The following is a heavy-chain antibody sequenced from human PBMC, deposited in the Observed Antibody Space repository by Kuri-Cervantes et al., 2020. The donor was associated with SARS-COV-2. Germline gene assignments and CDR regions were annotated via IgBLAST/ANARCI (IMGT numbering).Heavy chain of an antibody. CDR3: VVGFFSSRKWDY. CDR1: GYTFSDHY. D-gene: IGHD2-15*01. CDR2: INPSGSGT. V-gene: IGHV1-46*01. J-gene: IGHJ4*02. Sequence: ASVKVSCKASGYTFSDHYMYWVRQAPGQGLEWMGIINPSGSGTRYPQRFQRRVTMTRDTSTSKVYMELSSLTSEDTAVYFCVVGFFSSRKWDYWGQGTLVTVSS.